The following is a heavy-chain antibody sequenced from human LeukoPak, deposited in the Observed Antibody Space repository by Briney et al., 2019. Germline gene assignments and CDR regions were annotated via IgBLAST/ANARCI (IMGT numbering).Heavy chain of an antibody. CDR1: GFTFRNYG. CDR3: ARDLSGSYSSDY. V-gene: IGHV3-30*02. J-gene: IGHJ4*02. CDR2: IRSDGSDK. D-gene: IGHD1-26*01. Sequence: GGSLRLSCAASGFTFRNYGMHWVRRTPGKGLEWVAFIRSDGSDKYYADSVKGRFTISRDNAKNSLYLQMNSLRAEDTAVYYCARDLSGSYSSDYWGQGTLVTVSS.